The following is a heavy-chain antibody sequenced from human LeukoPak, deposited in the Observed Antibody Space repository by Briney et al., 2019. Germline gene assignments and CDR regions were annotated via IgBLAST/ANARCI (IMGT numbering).Heavy chain of an antibody. CDR1: GGSISSSSYY. J-gene: IGHJ6*03. Sequence: SETLSLTCTVSGGSISSSSYYWGWIRQPPGKGLEWIGSIYYSGSTYYNPSLKSRVTISVDTAKNQFSLKLSSVTAADTAVYYCASVYSSGWYPYYYYYMDVWGKGTTVPVSS. V-gene: IGHV4-39*01. CDR2: IYYSGST. D-gene: IGHD6-19*01. CDR3: ASVYSSGWYPYYYYYMDV.